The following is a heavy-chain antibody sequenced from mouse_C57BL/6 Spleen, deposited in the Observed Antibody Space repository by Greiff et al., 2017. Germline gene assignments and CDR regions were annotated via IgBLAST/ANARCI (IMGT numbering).Heavy chain of an antibody. D-gene: IGHD1-2*01. CDR3: ARGDNGRTYFAV. Sequence: VQLQQSGPELVKPGASVKISCKASGYAFSSSWMNWVKQRPGKGLEWIGRIYPGDGDTNYNGKFKGKATLTADTSSSTAYMQLSSLTSEDSAVYFCARGDNGRTYFAVGGTGTTVTVSA. V-gene: IGHV1-82*01. CDR2: IYPGDGDT. J-gene: IGHJ1*03. CDR1: GYAFSSSW.